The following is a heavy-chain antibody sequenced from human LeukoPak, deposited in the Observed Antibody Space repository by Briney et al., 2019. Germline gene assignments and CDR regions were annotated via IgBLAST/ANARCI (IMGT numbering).Heavy chain of an antibody. CDR2: IYHSGST. CDR1: GYSISSGYY. J-gene: IGHJ4*02. Sequence: SETLSLTCAVSGYSISSGYYWGWIRQPPGKGLEWIGSIYHSGSTYYNPSLKSRVTISVDTSKNQFSLKLSSVTAADTALYYCASSLTIFGVVPFDYWGQGTLVTVSS. D-gene: IGHD3-3*01. V-gene: IGHV4-38-2*01. CDR3: ASSLTIFGVVPFDY.